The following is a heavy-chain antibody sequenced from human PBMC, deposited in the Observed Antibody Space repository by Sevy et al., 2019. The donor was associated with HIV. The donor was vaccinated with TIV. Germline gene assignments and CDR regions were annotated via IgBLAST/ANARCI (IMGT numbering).Heavy chain of an antibody. Sequence: SETLSLNCTVSGGSISSGGYYWSWIRQHPGKGLEWIGYIYYSGSTYYNPSLKSRVTISVDTSKNQFSLKLSSVTAADTAVYYCARGLKGTLGYGMDVWGQGTTVTVSS. D-gene: IGHD3-10*01. J-gene: IGHJ6*02. V-gene: IGHV4-31*03. CDR3: ARGLKGTLGYGMDV. CDR2: IYYSGST. CDR1: GGSISSGGYY.